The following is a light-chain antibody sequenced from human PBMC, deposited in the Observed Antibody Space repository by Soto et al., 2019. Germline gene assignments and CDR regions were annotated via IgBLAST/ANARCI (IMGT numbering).Light chain of an antibody. CDR1: SSNIGAGYD. V-gene: IGLV1-40*01. Sequence: QSVLTQPPSVSGAPGQRVTISCTGSSSNIGAGYDVHWYQQLPGTAPKLLIYGNSNRPSGVPDRFSGSKSGTSASLAITGLQAEDEADYYCQSYDSRLSGSRVFGGGTKLTVL. J-gene: IGLJ3*02. CDR3: QSYDSRLSGSRV. CDR2: GNS.